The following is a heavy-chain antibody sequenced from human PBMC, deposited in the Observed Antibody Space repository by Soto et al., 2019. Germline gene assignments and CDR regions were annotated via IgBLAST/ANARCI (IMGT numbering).Heavy chain of an antibody. J-gene: IGHJ1*01. CDR2: IYHSGST. CDR1: GGSISSGGYS. D-gene: IGHD2-8*01. Sequence: SETLSLTCAVSGGSISSGGYSWSWIRQPPGKGLEWIGYIYHSGSTYYNQSLKSRVTISVDRSKNQFSLKLSSVTAADTAVYYCARNNEGTIQHWGQGTLVTVSS. V-gene: IGHV4-30-2*01. CDR3: ARNNEGTIQH.